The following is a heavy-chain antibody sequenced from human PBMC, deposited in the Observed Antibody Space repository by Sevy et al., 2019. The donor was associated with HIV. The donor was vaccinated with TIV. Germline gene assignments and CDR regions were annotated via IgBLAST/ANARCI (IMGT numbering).Heavy chain of an antibody. D-gene: IGHD2-21*01. Sequence: SETLSLTCAVYGGSFSGYYWSWIRQPPGKGLEWIGEINHSGSTNYNPPLKSRVTISVDTSKNQFSLKLSSVTAADTAVYYCARGGRVAINFDYWGQGTLVTVSS. V-gene: IGHV4-34*01. CDR3: ARGGRVAINFDY. CDR2: INHSGST. CDR1: GGSFSGYY. J-gene: IGHJ4*02.